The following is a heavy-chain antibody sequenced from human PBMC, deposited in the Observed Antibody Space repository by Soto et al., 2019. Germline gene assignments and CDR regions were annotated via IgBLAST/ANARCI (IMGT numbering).Heavy chain of an antibody. V-gene: IGHV3-15*07. Sequence: EFLLVESGGGLVKPGGSLRLSCAASGPGFSAAWMKWVRQAPGKGLEGVGRIKSKGGGETKDYAAPVKGRFTISRDDSKNTVYLQMDSLTTDDTAVDYCTHQGDFYDRLDSWGQGTLVTVSS. CDR1: GPGFSAAW. CDR3: THQGDFYDRLDS. CDR2: IKSKGGGETK. J-gene: IGHJ4*02. D-gene: IGHD3-22*01.